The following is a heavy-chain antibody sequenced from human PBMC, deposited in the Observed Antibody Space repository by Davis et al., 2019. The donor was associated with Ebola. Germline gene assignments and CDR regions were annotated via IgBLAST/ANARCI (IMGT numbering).Heavy chain of an antibody. D-gene: IGHD5-24*01. V-gene: IGHV4-34*01. J-gene: IGHJ1*01. CDR3: ARESWLQGNFQH. Sequence: MPSETLSLTCAVYGGSFSGYYWSWIRQPPGKGLEWIGEINHSGSTNYNPSLKNRVTISVDTSKNQFSLKLSSVTAADTAVYYCARESWLQGNFQHWGQGTLVTVSS. CDR2: INHSGST. CDR1: GGSFSGYY.